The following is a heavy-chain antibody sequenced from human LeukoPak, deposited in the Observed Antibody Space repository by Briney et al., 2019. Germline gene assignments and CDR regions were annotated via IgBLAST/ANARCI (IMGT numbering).Heavy chain of an antibody. CDR2: SKNKANNYIT. V-gene: IGHV3-72*01. CDR3: ARDSSGQGDY. Sequence: GGSLRLSCAASGFTFSDHYIDWVRQAPGKGLEWVGRSKNKANNYITQYAAFVQGRFTISRDNSKNSLYLQINSLKTEDTAVYYCARDSSGQGDYWGQGTLVTVSP. J-gene: IGHJ4*02. D-gene: IGHD3-22*01. CDR1: GFTFSDHY.